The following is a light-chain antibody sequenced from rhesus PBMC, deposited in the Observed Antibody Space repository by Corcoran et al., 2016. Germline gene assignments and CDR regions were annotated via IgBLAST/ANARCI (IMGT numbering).Light chain of an antibody. J-gene: IGKJ3*01. V-gene: IGKV3-24*04. CDR1: QSIGSY. CDR3: QQGTNLST. CDR2: GAS. Sequence: ETVVTQSPDTLALSPGERATLSCRASQSIGSYLAWYQQKPGQAPRLLIYGASSRATGIPDRFSGSGSGTDFTLTISSLEPEDVGIYYCQQGTNLSTFGPGTKLGIK.